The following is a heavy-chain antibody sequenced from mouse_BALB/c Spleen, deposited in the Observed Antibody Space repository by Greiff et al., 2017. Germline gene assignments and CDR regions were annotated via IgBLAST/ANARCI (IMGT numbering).Heavy chain of an antibody. CDR2: ISSGSSTI. CDR1: GFTFSSFG. Sequence: EVQGVESGGGLVQPGGSRKLSCAASGFTFSSFGMHWVRQAPEKGLEWVAYISSGSSTIYYADTVKGRFTISRDNPKNTLFLQMTSLRSEDTAMYYCARSPGQDPYYYAMDYWGQGTSVTVSS. J-gene: IGHJ4*01. CDR3: ARSPGQDPYYYAMDY. V-gene: IGHV5-17*02. D-gene: IGHD3-3*01.